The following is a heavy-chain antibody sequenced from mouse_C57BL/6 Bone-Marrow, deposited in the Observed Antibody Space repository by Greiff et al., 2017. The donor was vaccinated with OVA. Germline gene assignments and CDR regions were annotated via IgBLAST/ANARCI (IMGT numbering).Heavy chain of an antibody. Sequence: QVQLQQPGAELVKPGASVKMSCKASGYTFTSYWITWVKQRPGQGLEWIGDIYPGSGRTNYNEKFKSKATLTVDTSSSTAYMQLSSLTSEGSAVYYCAGSGITTGGGDFAMDYWGQGTSVTVSS. D-gene: IGHD1-1*01. J-gene: IGHJ4*01. CDR1: GYTFTSYW. CDR2: IYPGSGRT. V-gene: IGHV1-55*01. CDR3: AGSGITTGGGDFAMDY.